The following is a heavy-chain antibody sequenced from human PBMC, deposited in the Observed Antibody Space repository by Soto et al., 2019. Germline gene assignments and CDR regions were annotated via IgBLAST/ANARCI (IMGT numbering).Heavy chain of an antibody. CDR1: GFTFSTYW. Sequence: EVQLVESGGGLVQPGGSLRLSCAASGFTFSTYWMSWVRQAPGQGLQWVANIKQDGTETHYVESVKGRFTISRDNAKNSVFLHLNSLGVEDTYVYYCAREANLGYWGQGTLVTVSS. CDR2: IKQDGTET. CDR3: AREANLGY. V-gene: IGHV3-7*01. D-gene: IGHD3-16*01. J-gene: IGHJ4*02.